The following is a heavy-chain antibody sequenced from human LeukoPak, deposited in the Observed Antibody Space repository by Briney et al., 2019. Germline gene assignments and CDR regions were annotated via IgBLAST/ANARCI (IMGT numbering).Heavy chain of an antibody. CDR2: ITNSGNSK. D-gene: IGHD2-2*02. Sequence: GGSLRLSCAASEFTFSSYSMNWVRQAPGKGLEWVSYITNSGNSKSYADSVKGRFTISRDNSKNTLYLQMNSLRAEDTAVYYCAREDCSSTSCYKDYYYGMDVWGQGTTVTVSS. CDR3: AREDCSSTSCYKDYYYGMDV. J-gene: IGHJ6*02. V-gene: IGHV3-48*01. CDR1: EFTFSSYS.